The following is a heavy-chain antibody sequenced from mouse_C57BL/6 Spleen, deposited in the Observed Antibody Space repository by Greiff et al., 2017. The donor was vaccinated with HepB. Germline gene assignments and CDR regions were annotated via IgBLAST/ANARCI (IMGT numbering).Heavy chain of an antibody. Sequence: EVKVVESGGGLVKPGGSLKLSCAASGFTFSDYGMHWVRQAPEKGLEWVAYISSGSSTIYYADTVKGRFTISRDNAKNTLFLQMTSLRSEDTAMYYCARGVYGSGYAMDYWGQGTSVTVSS. V-gene: IGHV5-17*01. J-gene: IGHJ4*01. CDR2: ISSGSSTI. D-gene: IGHD1-1*01. CDR1: GFTFSDYG. CDR3: ARGVYGSGYAMDY.